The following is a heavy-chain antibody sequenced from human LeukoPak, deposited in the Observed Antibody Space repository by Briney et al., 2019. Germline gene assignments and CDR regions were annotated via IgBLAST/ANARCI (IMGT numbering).Heavy chain of an antibody. V-gene: IGHV4-4*07. Sequence: PSETLSLTCTVSGGSISNYYWNWIRQPAGKGLEWIGRIYASGTINYNPSLKSRVTMSLDTSKSQFSLILSSVTAADTAVYYCARDNRYCSGGTCYSGQDYWGRGTLVTVSS. CDR3: ARDNRYCSGGTCYSGQDY. J-gene: IGHJ4*02. D-gene: IGHD2-15*01. CDR1: GGSISNYY. CDR2: IYASGTI.